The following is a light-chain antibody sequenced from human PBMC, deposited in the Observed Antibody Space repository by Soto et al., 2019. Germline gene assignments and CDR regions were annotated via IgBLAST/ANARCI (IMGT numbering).Light chain of an antibody. J-gene: IGKJ3*01. Sequence: EIVLTQSPATLSLSPGERATLSCRASQSVNNYLAWYQQRPGQAPRLLIYDASNRATGIPARFSGSGSGTVFTLPISSLEPEDFAVYYCQHRNNRPLSFGPGTKVEIK. V-gene: IGKV3-11*01. CDR2: DAS. CDR3: QHRNNRPLS. CDR1: QSVNNY.